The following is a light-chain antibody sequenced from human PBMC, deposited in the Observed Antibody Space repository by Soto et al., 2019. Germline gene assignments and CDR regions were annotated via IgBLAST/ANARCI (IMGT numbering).Light chain of an antibody. V-gene: IGKV1D-12*01. Sequence: DIQMTQSPFSVSASIGDRVTITCRASQGISSGLGWYQQKPGKAPKLLIYAASSLQSGVPSRFSGSGSGTDFTLTISSLQPEDFATYYCQQTNSFPITVGGGTKVDIK. CDR2: AAS. CDR1: QGISSG. J-gene: IGKJ4*01. CDR3: QQTNSFPIT.